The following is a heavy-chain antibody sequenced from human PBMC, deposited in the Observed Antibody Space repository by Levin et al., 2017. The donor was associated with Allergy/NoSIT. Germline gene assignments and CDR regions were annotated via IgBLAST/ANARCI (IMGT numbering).Heavy chain of an antibody. CDR1: GFTVSSNY. Sequence: GGSLRLSCAASGFTVSSNYMSWVRQAPGKGLEWVSVIYSGGSTYYADSVKGRFTISRDNSKNTLYLQMNSLRAEDTAVYYCARVVGATNYYYYGMDVWGQGTTVTVSS. CDR2: IYSGGST. D-gene: IGHD1-26*01. CDR3: ARVVGATNYYYYGMDV. V-gene: IGHV3-53*01. J-gene: IGHJ6*02.